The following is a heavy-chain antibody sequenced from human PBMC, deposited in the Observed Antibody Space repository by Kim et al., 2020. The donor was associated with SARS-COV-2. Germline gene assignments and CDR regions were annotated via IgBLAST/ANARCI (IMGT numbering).Heavy chain of an antibody. Sequence: YYADSVKGRFTISRDNSKNTLYLEMNSLRVEDTAVYYCARVATLYMYYFDYWGQGSLVTVSS. CDR3: ARVATLYMYYFDY. D-gene: IGHD3-16*02. V-gene: IGHV3-33*01. J-gene: IGHJ4*02.